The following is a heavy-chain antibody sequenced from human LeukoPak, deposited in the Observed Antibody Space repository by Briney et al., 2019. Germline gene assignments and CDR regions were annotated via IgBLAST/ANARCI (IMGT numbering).Heavy chain of an antibody. D-gene: IGHD6-19*01. CDR3: SAQPEALAGGLHY. CDR1: GFTFSSHS. CDR2: ISPSGDST. V-gene: IGHV3-23*01. Sequence: GGSLRLSCAVSGFTFSSHSMTWVRQAPGKGLDWVSTISPSGDSTFYADSVKGRFAVSRDNSRNTLYLQMNTLRAEDTAVYYCSAQPEALAGGLHYWGQGALVTVSS. J-gene: IGHJ4*02.